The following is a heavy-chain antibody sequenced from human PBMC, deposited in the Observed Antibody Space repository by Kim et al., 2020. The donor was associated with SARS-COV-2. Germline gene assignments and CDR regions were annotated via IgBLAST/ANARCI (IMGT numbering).Heavy chain of an antibody. J-gene: IGHJ4*02. CDR2: INAGNGNT. D-gene: IGHD7-27*01. CDR1: GYTFTSYA. Sequence: ASVKVSCKASGYTFTSYAMHWVRQAPGQRLEWMGWINAGNGNTKYSQKFQGRVTITRDTSESTAYMELSSLRSEDTAVYYCARDGNWGGYFDYWGQGTLVTVSS. CDR3: ARDGNWGGYFDY. V-gene: IGHV1-3*01.